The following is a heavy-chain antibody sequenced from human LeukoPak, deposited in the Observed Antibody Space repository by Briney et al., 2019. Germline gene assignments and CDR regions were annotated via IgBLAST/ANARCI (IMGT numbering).Heavy chain of an antibody. CDR3: ASSGSYYSAPFDC. CDR1: GGSFSSYY. J-gene: IGHJ4*02. CDR2: IYYSGST. D-gene: IGHD1-26*01. V-gene: IGHV4-59*08. Sequence: PSETLSLTCAVYGGSFSSYYWSWIRQPAGKGLEWIGYIYYSGSTNYNPSLKSQISISVDTSKNQFSLKLSSVTAADTAVYYCASSGSYYSAPFDCWGQGTLVTVSS.